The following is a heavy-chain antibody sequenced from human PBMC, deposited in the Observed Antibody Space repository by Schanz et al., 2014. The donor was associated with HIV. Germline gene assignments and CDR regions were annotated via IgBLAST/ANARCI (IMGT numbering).Heavy chain of an antibody. J-gene: IGHJ6*02. Sequence: QVQLVQSGAEVKKPGASVTVSCKASGYTFSNYGINWVRQAPGQGLEWMGWISGYIGNTNYAQNLQDRVTMTTDTLTSTVYMELRSLRSDDTAMYYCARVEPAAVPDTFFYYGMDVWGQGTTVTVSS. V-gene: IGHV1-18*01. CDR1: GYTFSNYG. CDR2: ISGYIGNT. CDR3: ARVEPAAVPDTFFYYGMDV. D-gene: IGHD2-2*02.